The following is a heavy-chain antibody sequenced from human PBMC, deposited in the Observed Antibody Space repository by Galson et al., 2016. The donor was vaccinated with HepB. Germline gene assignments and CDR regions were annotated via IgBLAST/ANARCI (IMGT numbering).Heavy chain of an antibody. CDR1: GFSLSTSGVG. CDR3: AHLRYSGSYQT. D-gene: IGHD1-26*01. Sequence: PALVQPTQTLTLTCTFSGFSLSTSGVGVGWIRQPPGKALEWLALSYWDDDKRHSPSLKSRLTIPKDTPKNQVVLTMTNMDPVDTATFYCAHLRYSGSYQTWGQGTLVTVSS. V-gene: IGHV2-5*02. CDR2: SYWDDDK. J-gene: IGHJ5*02.